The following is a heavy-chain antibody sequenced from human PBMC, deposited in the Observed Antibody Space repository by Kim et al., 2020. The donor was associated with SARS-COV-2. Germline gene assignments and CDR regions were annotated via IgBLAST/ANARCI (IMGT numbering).Heavy chain of an antibody. Sequence: SETLSLTCTVSGGSISSYYWSWIRQPPGKGLEWIGYIYYSGSTNYNPSLKSRVTISVDTSKNQFSLKLSSVTAAGTAVYYFPRRVILVCATYLYYFYYWG. CDR2: IYYSGST. CDR1: GGSISSYY. D-gene: IGHD2-8*01. V-gene: IGHV4-59*01. J-gene: IGHJ4*01. CDR3: PRRVILVCATYLYYFYY.